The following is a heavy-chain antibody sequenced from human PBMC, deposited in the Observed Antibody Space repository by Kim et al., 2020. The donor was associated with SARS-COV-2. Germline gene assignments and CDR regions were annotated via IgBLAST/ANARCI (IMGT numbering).Heavy chain of an antibody. J-gene: IGHJ6*03. D-gene: IGHD4-17*01. CDR3: ATDSYGDYAYYYYYYMDV. CDR2: INTNTGNP. V-gene: IGHV7-4-1*02. CDR1: GYTFTSYA. Sequence: ASVKVSCKASGYTFTSYAMNWVRQATGQGLEWMGWINTNTGNPTYAQGFTGRFVFSLDTSVSTAYLQISSLKSEDTAVYYCATDSYGDYAYYYYYYMDVWGQGTPVTVSS.